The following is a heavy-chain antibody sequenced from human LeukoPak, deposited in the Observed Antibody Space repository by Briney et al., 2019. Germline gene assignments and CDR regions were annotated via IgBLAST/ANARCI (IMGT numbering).Heavy chain of an antibody. D-gene: IGHD6-19*01. Sequence: SETLSLTCTVSGGSISSHYWSWIRQPPGKGLEWVGYIYYSGSTDYNPSLKNRVTISVDTSKNQISLKLSSVTAADTAVYYCARHPTGRGGGWCFFDYWGQGTLVTVSS. CDR2: IYYSGST. V-gene: IGHV4-59*08. J-gene: IGHJ4*02. CDR1: GGSISSHY. CDR3: ARHPTGRGGGWCFFDY.